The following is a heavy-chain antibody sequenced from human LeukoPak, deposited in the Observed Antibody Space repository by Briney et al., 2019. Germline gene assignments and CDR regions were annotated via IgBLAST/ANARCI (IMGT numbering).Heavy chain of an antibody. CDR2: IYHSGST. D-gene: IGHD2-15*01. CDR1: GYSISSGYY. Sequence: SETLSLTCTVSGYSISSGYYWGWIRQPPGKGLEWIGSIYHSGSTYYNPSLKSRVTISVDTSKNQFSLKLSSVTAADTAVYYCARVGRFWGVVVVAATPWFDPWGQGTLVTVSS. CDR3: ARVGRFWGVVVVAATPWFDP. J-gene: IGHJ5*02. V-gene: IGHV4-38-2*02.